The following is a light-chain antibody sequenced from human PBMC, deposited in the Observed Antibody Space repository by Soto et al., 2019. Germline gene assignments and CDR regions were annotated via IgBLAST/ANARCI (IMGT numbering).Light chain of an antibody. CDR2: GTS. V-gene: IGLV1-40*01. J-gene: IGLJ1*01. CDR1: SSNIGAGYD. Sequence: QSVLTQPPSVSGAPGQRVTISCTGSSSNIGAGYDVHWYQQFPGTAPKLLIYGTSNRPSGVPDRFSGSKSGTSASLAITGLQAEDEADYYCQSYDSSLYSYVFGTGTKLTVL. CDR3: QSYDSSLYSYV.